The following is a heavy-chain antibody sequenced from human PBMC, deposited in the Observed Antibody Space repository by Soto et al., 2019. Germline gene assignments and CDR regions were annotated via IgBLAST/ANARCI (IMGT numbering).Heavy chain of an antibody. J-gene: IGHJ5*02. D-gene: IGHD3-3*01. CDR2: INHSGST. CDR3: ATLGHYDFWSGFRKGNWFDP. CDR1: GGSFIGYY. Sequence: QVQLQQWGAGLLKPSETVSLTCAVYGGSFIGYYGTWIRQPPGKGLEWIGEINHSGSTNYNPSHKSRDTISADTSKTQFSLRLSSVTDAKTAVYYCATLGHYDFWSGFRKGNWFDPWGQGTLVTVSS. V-gene: IGHV4-34*01.